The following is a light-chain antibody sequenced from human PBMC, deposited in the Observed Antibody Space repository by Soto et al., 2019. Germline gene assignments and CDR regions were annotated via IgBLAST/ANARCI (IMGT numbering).Light chain of an antibody. V-gene: IGKV3-20*01. CDR2: GAS. Sequence: EIVLTQSPGTLSLSPGERATLSCRASQSVPSDWLAWYRHKPGQAPRLLIYGASSRATGVPDRVSGSGSGTDFTLPISSLQPEDFATYYCQQSYNTPFTFGPGTKVDIK. J-gene: IGKJ3*01. CDR3: QQSYNTPFT. CDR1: QSVPSDW.